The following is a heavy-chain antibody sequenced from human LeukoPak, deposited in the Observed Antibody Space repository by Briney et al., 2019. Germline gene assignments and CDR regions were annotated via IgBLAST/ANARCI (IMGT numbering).Heavy chain of an antibody. Sequence: SETLSLTCTVSGGSISSGDYYWSWIRQPPGKGLEWIGYIYYSGSTYYHPSLKSRVTTSVDTSKNQFSLKLSSVTAADTAVYYCARYSANYVWFDPWGQGTLVTVSS. CDR2: IYYSGST. CDR1: GGSISSGDYY. J-gene: IGHJ5*02. V-gene: IGHV4-30-4*01. CDR3: ARYSANYVWFDP. D-gene: IGHD4/OR15-4a*01.